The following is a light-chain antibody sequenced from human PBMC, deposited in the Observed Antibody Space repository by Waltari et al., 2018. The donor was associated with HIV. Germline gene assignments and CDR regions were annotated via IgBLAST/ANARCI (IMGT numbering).Light chain of an antibody. CDR3: QHYGSSPPLYT. J-gene: IGKJ2*01. CDR2: GAS. Sequence: EVILTQSPGTLSLSPGERAALSCRASQSVSSSSLAWYQQQPGQAPRLLIYGASNKATGIPDRFSGSGSGTDFTLTISSLEPEDFAVYYCQHYGSSPPLYTFGQGTKLEIK. V-gene: IGKV3-20*01. CDR1: QSVSSSS.